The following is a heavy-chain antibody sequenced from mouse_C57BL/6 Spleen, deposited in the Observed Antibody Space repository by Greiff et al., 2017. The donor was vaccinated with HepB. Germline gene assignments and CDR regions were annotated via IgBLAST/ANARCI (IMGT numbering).Heavy chain of an antibody. CDR1: GFTFSSYA. V-gene: IGHV5-4*01. CDR3: ARASYDYDVGFAY. CDR2: ISDGGSYT. Sequence: EVQLQESGGGLVKPGGSLKLSCAASGFTFSSYAMSWVRQTPEKRLEWVATISDGGSYTYYPDNVKGRFTISRDNAKNNLYLQMSHLKSEDTAMYYCARASYDYDVGFAYWGQGTLVTVSA. J-gene: IGHJ3*01. D-gene: IGHD2-4*01.